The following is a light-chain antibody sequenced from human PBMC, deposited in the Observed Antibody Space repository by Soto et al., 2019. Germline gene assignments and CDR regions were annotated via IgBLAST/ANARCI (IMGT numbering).Light chain of an antibody. Sequence: EIVLTQSPGTLSLSPGERATLSCRAGQSVSSSYLAWYQQKPGQAPRLLIFGASSRASGIPDRFSGSGSGTDFTLTISRLEPEDFAVYYCQQYSSPPFTFGPGTKVDIK. J-gene: IGKJ3*01. CDR3: QQYSSPPFT. CDR2: GAS. CDR1: QSVSSSY. V-gene: IGKV3-20*01.